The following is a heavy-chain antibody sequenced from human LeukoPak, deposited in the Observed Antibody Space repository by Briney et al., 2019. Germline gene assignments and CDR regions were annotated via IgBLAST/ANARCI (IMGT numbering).Heavy chain of an antibody. J-gene: IGHJ4*02. CDR3: ARDSWGYYGSGSYYFRGLFDY. Sequence: GGSLRLSCAASGFTFSSYAMSWVRQAPGKGLEWVSAISGSGGSTYYADSVKGRFTISRDNSKNTLYLQMNSLRAEDTAVYYCARDSWGYYGSGSYYFRGLFDYWGQGTLVTVSS. D-gene: IGHD3-10*01. CDR2: ISGSGGST. V-gene: IGHV3-23*01. CDR1: GFTFSSYA.